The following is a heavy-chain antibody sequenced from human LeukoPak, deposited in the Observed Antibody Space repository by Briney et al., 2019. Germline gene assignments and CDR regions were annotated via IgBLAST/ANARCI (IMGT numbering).Heavy chain of an antibody. CDR3: SAHETLIVVRPFDY. CDR2: IDPDGTST. Sequence: GGPLRLSCAASGLTFSSYWMHWVRQVPGKGPVWVSRIDPDGTSTSYADSVKGRFTISRDNAKNTLYLQMNSLRAEDAAVYYCSAHETLIVVRPFDYWGQGTVVTVSS. V-gene: IGHV3-74*01. J-gene: IGHJ4*02. CDR1: GLTFSSYW. D-gene: IGHD3-22*01.